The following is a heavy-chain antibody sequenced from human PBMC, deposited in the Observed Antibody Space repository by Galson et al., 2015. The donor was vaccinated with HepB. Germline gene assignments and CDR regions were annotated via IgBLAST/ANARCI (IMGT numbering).Heavy chain of an antibody. CDR1: GFTFSKHD. Sequence: SLRLSCAASGFTFSKHDMHWVRQTSGKGLEWVGHIKSKGSNYATAYTMSLKGRFTISRDDSKNTAYLHMKRLKTEDTAVYYCTRLGDLSGYSSSWGQGTLVTVSS. J-gene: IGHJ4*02. V-gene: IGHV3-73*01. CDR3: TRLGDLSGYSSS. D-gene: IGHD6-13*01. CDR2: IKSKGSNYAT.